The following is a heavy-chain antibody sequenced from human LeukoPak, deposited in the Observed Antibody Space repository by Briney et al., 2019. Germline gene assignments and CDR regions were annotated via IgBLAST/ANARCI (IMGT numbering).Heavy chain of an antibody. Sequence: GGSLRLSCAASGFTVSSNYMSWVRQAPGKGLEWVSVIYSGGSTYSADSVKGRFTISRDNSKNTLFLQMNSLRAEDTAVYYCAREGSGRPIDYWGQRTLVTVSS. CDR1: GFTVSSNY. CDR2: IYSGGST. D-gene: IGHD1-26*01. CDR3: AREGSGRPIDY. V-gene: IGHV3-66*01. J-gene: IGHJ4*02.